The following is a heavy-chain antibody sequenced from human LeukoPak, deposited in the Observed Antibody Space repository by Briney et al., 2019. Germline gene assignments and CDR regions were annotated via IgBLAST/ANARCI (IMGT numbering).Heavy chain of an antibody. D-gene: IGHD2-2*01. CDR1: GFTFSNAW. Sequence: PGGSLRLSCAASGFTFSNAWMSWVRQAPGKGLERVGRIKSKIDGGTTDYGAPVTGRFTISRDDSKNTLYLQMISLKTEDTAVYYCTTDRAKDIVVVSAALNWFDPWGQGTLVTVSS. CDR3: TTDRAKDIVVVSAALNWFDP. CDR2: IKSKIDGGTT. J-gene: IGHJ5*02. V-gene: IGHV3-15*01.